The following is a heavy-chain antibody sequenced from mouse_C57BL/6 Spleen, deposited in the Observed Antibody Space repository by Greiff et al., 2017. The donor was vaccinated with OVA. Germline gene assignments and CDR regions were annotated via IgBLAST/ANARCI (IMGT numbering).Heavy chain of an antibody. V-gene: IGHV1-19*01. CDR1: GYTFTDYY. J-gene: IGHJ2*01. Sequence: VQLQQSGPVLVKPGASVKMSCKASGYTFTDYYMNWVKQSHGKSLEWIGVINPYNGGTSYNQKFKGKATLTVDKSSSTAYMELNSLTSEDSAVYYCARRGEGYYFDYWGQGTTLTVSS. CDR3: ARRGEGYYFDY. CDR2: INPYNGGT.